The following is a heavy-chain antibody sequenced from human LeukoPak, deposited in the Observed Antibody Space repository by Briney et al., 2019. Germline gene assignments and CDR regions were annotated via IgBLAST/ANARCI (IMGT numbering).Heavy chain of an antibody. V-gene: IGHV3-66*01. Sequence: GRSLRLSCAASGFTVSSNYMGWVRQAPGKGLEWVSVIYSGGSTYYADSVKGRFTISRDNSKNTLYLQMNSLRAEDTAVYYCARTYYYDSSGYYEDYFDYWGQGTLVTVSS. CDR3: ARTYYYDSSGYYEDYFDY. CDR1: GFTVSSNY. CDR2: IYSGGST. D-gene: IGHD3-22*01. J-gene: IGHJ4*02.